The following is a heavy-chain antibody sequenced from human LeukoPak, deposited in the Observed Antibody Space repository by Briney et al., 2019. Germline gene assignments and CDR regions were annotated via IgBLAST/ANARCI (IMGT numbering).Heavy chain of an antibody. CDR2: IYSGGTT. CDR1: GLTVSRNY. D-gene: IGHD1-26*01. V-gene: IGHV3-66*01. J-gene: IGHJ3*02. CDR3: ARESVGATWTDAFDI. Sequence: RSGGSLRLSCAASGLTVSRNYMTWVRQAPGKGLEWVSIIYSGGTTYYADSVKGRFTISRDNSKNTLYLQMNSLRAEDTAVYYCARESVGATWTDAFDIWGQGTMVTVSS.